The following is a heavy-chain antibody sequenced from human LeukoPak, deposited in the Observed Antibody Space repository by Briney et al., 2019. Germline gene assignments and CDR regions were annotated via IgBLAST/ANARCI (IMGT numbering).Heavy chain of an antibody. Sequence: AASVKVSCKASGGTFSSYAISWVRQAPGQGLEWMGGIIPIFGTANYAQKFQGRVTITADESTSTAYMELSSLRSEDTAVYYCARARYSGYDPHHWGQGTLVTVSS. CDR1: GGTFSSYA. CDR2: IIPIFGTA. V-gene: IGHV1-69*13. J-gene: IGHJ5*02. CDR3: ARARYSGYDPHH. D-gene: IGHD5-12*01.